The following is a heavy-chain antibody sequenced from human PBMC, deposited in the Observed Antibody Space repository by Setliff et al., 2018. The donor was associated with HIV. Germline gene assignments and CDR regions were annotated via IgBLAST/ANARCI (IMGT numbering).Heavy chain of an antibody. CDR1: GFFFSRHV. CDR2: INNRGDRT. CDR3: AKDLAANIYDFSALYYVPYPVGS. V-gene: IGHV3-23*01. J-gene: IGHJ5*02. D-gene: IGHD3-16*01. Sequence: RGSLRLSCEGSGFFFSRHVMSWVRQAPGKGLEWVSGINNRGDRTDYADSVKGRFTISRDNSKNTVNLQMNSLTVEDTAVYYCAKDLAANIYDFSALYYVPYPVGSWGQGTLVTVSS.